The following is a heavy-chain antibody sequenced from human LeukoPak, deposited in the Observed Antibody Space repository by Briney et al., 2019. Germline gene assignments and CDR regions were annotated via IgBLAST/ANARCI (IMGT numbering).Heavy chain of an antibody. J-gene: IGHJ4*02. Sequence: SETLSLTCTVSGGSIRSGGYYWSWIRQHPGKGLEWIGYIYYSGSTYYNPSLKSRVTISVDTSKNQFSLKLSSVAAADTAVYYCARFEYSSSSTGFDYWGQGTLVTVSS. CDR3: ARFEYSSSSTGFDY. CDR2: IYYSGST. D-gene: IGHD6-6*01. CDR1: GGSIRSGGYY. V-gene: IGHV4-31*03.